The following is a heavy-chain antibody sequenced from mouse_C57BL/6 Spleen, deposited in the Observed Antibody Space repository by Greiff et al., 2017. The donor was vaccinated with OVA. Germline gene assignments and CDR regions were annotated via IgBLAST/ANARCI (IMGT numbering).Heavy chain of an antibody. CDR2: IDPSDSYT. CDR3: GADAMDY. Sequence: QVQLQQPGAELVRPGTSVKLSCKASGYTFPSYWMHWVKQRPGQGLEWIGVIDPSDSYTNYNQKFKGKATLTVDTSSSTAYMQLSSLTSEDSAVYYCGADAMDYWGQGTSVTVSS. D-gene: IGHD3-3*01. J-gene: IGHJ4*01. V-gene: IGHV1-59*01. CDR1: GYTFPSYW.